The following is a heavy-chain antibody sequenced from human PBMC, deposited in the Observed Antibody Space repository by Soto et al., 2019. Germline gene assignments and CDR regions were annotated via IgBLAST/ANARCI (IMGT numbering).Heavy chain of an antibody. J-gene: IGHJ3*02. CDR2: INPNSGGT. CDR1: GYTFTDYH. V-gene: IGHV1-2*02. D-gene: IGHD3-22*01. CDR3: ARQVVPGAFDI. Sequence: QVQLVQSGAEVQKPGASVKVSCKASGYTFTDYHIYWVRQAPGQGLEWMAWINPNSGGTNYAQKFQGRVTMTRDTSISTAYMELSRLRSDDTAVYFCARQVVPGAFDIWGQGTMVTVSS.